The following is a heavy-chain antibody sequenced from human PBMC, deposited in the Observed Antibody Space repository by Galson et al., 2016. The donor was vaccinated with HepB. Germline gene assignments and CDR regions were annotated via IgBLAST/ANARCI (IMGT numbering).Heavy chain of an antibody. CDR3: VILDYGGNSGSDY. CDR2: IYPGDSDT. V-gene: IGHV5-51*01. CDR1: GSSFTHFW. D-gene: IGHD4-23*01. J-gene: IGHJ4*02. Sequence: QSGAEVTKPGESLKISCQGSGSSFTHFWIGWVRQMPGKGLEWMGIIYPGDSDTGYSPSFQGQVTISADKSIKTAYLQWSSLKASDTAMYYCVILDYGGNSGSDYWGQGTQVTVSS.